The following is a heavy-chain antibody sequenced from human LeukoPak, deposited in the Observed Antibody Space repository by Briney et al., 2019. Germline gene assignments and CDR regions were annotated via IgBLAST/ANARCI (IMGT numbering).Heavy chain of an antibody. Sequence: SETLSLTCTVSGGSISSYYWSWIRQPPGKGLEWIGYIYYSGSTNYNPSLKSRVTISVDTSKNQFSLKLSSVTAADTAVYYCARDKVTTALSDAFDIWGQGTMVTVSS. CDR3: ARDKVTTALSDAFDI. V-gene: IGHV4-59*12. D-gene: IGHD4-17*01. J-gene: IGHJ3*02. CDR2: IYYSGST. CDR1: GGSISSYY.